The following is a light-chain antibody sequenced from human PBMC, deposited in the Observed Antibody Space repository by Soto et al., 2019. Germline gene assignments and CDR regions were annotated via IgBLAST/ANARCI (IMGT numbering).Light chain of an antibody. V-gene: IGKV1-8*01. J-gene: IGKJ4*01. CDR2: AAS. CDR3: QQYYSYPPT. Sequence: AIQMTQSPSSLSASVGDRVILACRASQGISSYLAWYQQKPGKAPKLLIYAASTLQSGVPSRFSGSGSGTDFTLTISCLQSEDFATYYCQQYYSYPPTFGGGTKVDIK. CDR1: QGISSY.